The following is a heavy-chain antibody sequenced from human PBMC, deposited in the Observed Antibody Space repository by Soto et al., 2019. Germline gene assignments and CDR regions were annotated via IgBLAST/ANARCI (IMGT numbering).Heavy chain of an antibody. V-gene: IGHV4-61*01. CDR2: TYYSGST. Sequence: SETLSLTCTVSGGSVSSGSYYWSWIRQPPGKGLEWIGYTYYSGSTNYNPSLKSRVTISVDTSKNQFSLKLSSVTAADTAVYYCARDKGGLYSSGRYYDYYYGMDVWGQGTTVTVSS. D-gene: IGHD3-10*01. CDR1: GGSVSSGSYY. J-gene: IGHJ6*02. CDR3: ARDKGGLYSSGRYYDYYYGMDV.